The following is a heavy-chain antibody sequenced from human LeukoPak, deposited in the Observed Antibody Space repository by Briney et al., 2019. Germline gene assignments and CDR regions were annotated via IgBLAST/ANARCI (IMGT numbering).Heavy chain of an antibody. J-gene: IGHJ4*02. CDR2: INHSGST. D-gene: IGHD3-22*01. CDR1: GGSFSGYY. Sequence: PSETLSLTCAVYGGSFSGYYWSWIRQPPGKGLEWIGEINHSGSTNYNPSLKSRVTISVDTSKNQFSLKLSSVTAADTAVHYCASYGSSGYPPRYWGQGTLVTVSS. CDR3: ASYGSSGYPPRY. V-gene: IGHV4-34*01.